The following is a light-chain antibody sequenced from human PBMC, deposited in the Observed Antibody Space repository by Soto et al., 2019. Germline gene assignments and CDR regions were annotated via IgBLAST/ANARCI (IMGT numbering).Light chain of an antibody. Sequence: QSALTQPPSGSGSPGQSVTISSTGTSSDVGGYNYVSWYQQYPGRAPKLMIYEVTKRPSGVPDRFSGSKSGNTASLTVSGLQAEDEADYYCSSYAASNNFYFVFGGGTQLTVL. CDR2: EVT. V-gene: IGLV2-8*01. J-gene: IGLJ3*02. CDR3: SSYAASNNFYFV. CDR1: SSDVGGYNY.